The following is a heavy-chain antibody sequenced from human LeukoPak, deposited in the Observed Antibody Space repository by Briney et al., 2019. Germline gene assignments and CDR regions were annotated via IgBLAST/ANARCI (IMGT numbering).Heavy chain of an antibody. CDR3: ATYRQVLLPFES. D-gene: IGHD2-8*02. Sequence: GGSLRLSWEAAGFTFSTFAMIWVRQPPGKGLEWVSSIFPSGGEIHYADSVRGRFTISRDNSKSTLSLQMSSLRAEDTAIYYCATYRQVLLPFESWGQGTLVTVSS. CDR2: IFPSGGEI. CDR1: GFTFSTFA. V-gene: IGHV3-23*01. J-gene: IGHJ4*02.